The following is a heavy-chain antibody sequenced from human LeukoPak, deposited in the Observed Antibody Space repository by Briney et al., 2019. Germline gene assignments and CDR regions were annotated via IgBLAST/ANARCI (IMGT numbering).Heavy chain of an antibody. J-gene: IGHJ4*02. V-gene: IGHV3-23*01. CDR3: AKGGYCSSTSCPFDY. D-gene: IGHD2-2*01. Sequence: GGSLRPSCAASGFTFSSYAMSWVRQAPGKGLEWVSGISGSGGSTYYADSVKGRFTISRDNSKNTLYLQMNSLRAEDTAVYYCAKGGYCSSTSCPFDYWGQGTLVTVSS. CDR1: GFTFSSYA. CDR2: ISGSGGST.